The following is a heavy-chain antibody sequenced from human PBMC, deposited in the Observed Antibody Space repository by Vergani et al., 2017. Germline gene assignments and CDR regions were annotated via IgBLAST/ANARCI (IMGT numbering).Heavy chain of an antibody. J-gene: IGHJ5*02. Sequence: QVQLVQSGAEVGKPGASVKISCKASGYTFTDYYIHWVRQAPGQGLEWMGWINPNNGGTNYAQKFQGRVTMTRDTSISTVQMELSRLRSDDTAVYYCARVPYCSSTNCPIFGLDPWGQGTLVTVSS. V-gene: IGHV1-2*02. D-gene: IGHD2-2*01. CDR2: INPNNGGT. CDR1: GYTFTDYY. CDR3: ARVPYCSSTNCPIFGLDP.